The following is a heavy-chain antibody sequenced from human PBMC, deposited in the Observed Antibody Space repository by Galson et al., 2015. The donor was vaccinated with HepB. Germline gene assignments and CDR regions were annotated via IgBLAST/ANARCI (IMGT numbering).Heavy chain of an antibody. V-gene: IGHV3-23*01. CDR3: ARSSGWYLPGDY. J-gene: IGHJ4*02. CDR1: GFTFSSYA. Sequence: SLRLSCAASGFTFSSYAMSWVRQAPGKGLEWVSAISGSGGSTYYADSVKGRFTISRDNSKNTLYLQMNSLRAEDTAVYYCARSSGWYLPGDYWGQGTLVTVSS. CDR2: ISGSGGST. D-gene: IGHD6-19*01.